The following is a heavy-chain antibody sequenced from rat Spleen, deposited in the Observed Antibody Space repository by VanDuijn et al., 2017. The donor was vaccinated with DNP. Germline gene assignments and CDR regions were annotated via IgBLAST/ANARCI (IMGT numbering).Heavy chain of an antibody. CDR2: IIYDGSHT. Sequence: EVQLVESGGGVVQPGKSLKLSCAASGFSFSDSAMAWVRQSPKMGLEWVATIIYDGSHTFYRDSVQGRFIISRDNAKTTLNLQMDSLRSEDTATYYCARWSSSYYYAMDAWGQGTSVTVSS. CDR3: ARWSSSYYYAMDA. V-gene: IGHV5-17*01. CDR1: GFSFSDSA. D-gene: IGHD1-2*01. J-gene: IGHJ4*01.